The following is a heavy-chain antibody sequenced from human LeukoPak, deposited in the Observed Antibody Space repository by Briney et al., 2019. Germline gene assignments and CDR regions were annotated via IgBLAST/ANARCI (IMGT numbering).Heavy chain of an antibody. D-gene: IGHD6-13*01. Sequence: ASVKVSCKASGYTFTSYDINWVRQATGQGLEWMGWMNPNSGNTGYAQKFQGRVTITRNTSISTAYMELSSLRSEDTAVYYCARGGSLDYYYYYMDVWGKGTTVTVSS. CDR2: MNPNSGNT. CDR3: ARGGSLDYYYYYMDV. CDR1: GYTFTSYD. J-gene: IGHJ6*03. V-gene: IGHV1-8*03.